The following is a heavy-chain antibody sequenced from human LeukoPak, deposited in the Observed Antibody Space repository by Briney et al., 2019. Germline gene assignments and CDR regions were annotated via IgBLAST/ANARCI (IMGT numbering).Heavy chain of an antibody. CDR2: IKSKSDGGTP. CDR3: TTWVRLGELSFYPYFDY. J-gene: IGHJ4*02. CDR1: GFTFKNAW. D-gene: IGHD3-16*02. Sequence: GGSLTLSCAASGFTFKNAWMSWVRQAPGKGLDWGGRIKSKSDGGTPDYDAPMKGRLTISRDDSKNTLYLQMNSLKTEDTAVYYCTTWVRLGELSFYPYFDYWGQGTLVTVSS. V-gene: IGHV3-15*01.